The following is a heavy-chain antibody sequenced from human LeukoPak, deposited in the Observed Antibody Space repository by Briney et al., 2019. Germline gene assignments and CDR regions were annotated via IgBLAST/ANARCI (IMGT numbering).Heavy chain of an antibody. Sequence: GGSLRLSCAASGFTFSSYSMNWVRRAPGKGLEWVSYISSSSSTIYYADSVKGRFTISRDNAKNSLYLQMNSLRAEDTAVYYCARAHYYDSSGPYMDVWGKGTTVTVSS. CDR2: ISSSSSTI. J-gene: IGHJ6*03. CDR1: GFTFSSYS. D-gene: IGHD3-22*01. CDR3: ARAHYYDSSGPYMDV. V-gene: IGHV3-48*04.